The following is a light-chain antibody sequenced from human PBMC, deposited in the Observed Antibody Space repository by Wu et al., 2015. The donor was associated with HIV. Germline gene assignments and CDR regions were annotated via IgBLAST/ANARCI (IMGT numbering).Light chain of an antibody. CDR1: QTVGNSY. J-gene: IGKJ2*01. CDR3: QQYGSSSYT. CDR2: DTS. Sequence: IVMTQSPATLSVSPGERATLSCRASQTVGNSYSAWYQQKPGQAPRLLIFDTSNRAIGIPDRFSGSGSGTDFTLTISRLEPEDFAVYYCQQYGSSSYTFGQGTKLEIK. V-gene: IGKV3-20*01.